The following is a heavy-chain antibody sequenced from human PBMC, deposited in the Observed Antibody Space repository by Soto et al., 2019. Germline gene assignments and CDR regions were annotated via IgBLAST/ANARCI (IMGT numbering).Heavy chain of an antibody. CDR1: GFIFSTYS. J-gene: IGHJ4*01. Sequence: PGGSLRLSCAASGFIFSTYSMNWVRQGPGKGLEWVSYISSRSGTIFYADSVKGRFTLSRDNSKNSMYLQMNSLRAEDTAVYYCAREVDRALVGSPHYFDYWGQGTLVTVSS. CDR2: ISSRSGTI. V-gene: IGHV3-48*04. CDR3: AREVDRALVGSPHYFDY. D-gene: IGHD5-18*01.